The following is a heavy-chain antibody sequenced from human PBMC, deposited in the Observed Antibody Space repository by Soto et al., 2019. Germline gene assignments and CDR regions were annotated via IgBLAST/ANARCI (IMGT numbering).Heavy chain of an antibody. CDR3: ARGDCGGDCYSPTHDY. CDR2: ISAYNGNT. Sequence: GASVKVSCKASGYTFTSYGISWLRQAPGQGLEWMGWISAYNGNTNYAQKLQGRVTMTTDTSTSTAYMELRSLRSDDTAVYYCARGDCGGDCYSPTHDYWGQGTLVTVSS. J-gene: IGHJ4*02. D-gene: IGHD2-21*02. V-gene: IGHV1-18*04. CDR1: GYTFTSYG.